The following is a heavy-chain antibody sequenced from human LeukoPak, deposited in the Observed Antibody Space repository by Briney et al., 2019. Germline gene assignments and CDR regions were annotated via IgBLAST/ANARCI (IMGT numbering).Heavy chain of an antibody. D-gene: IGHD2-2*02. V-gene: IGHV4-39*01. CDR1: GDSISSSSYS. J-gene: IGHJ4*02. Sequence: SETLSLTCAVSGDSISSSSYSWGWIRQPPGKGLEWIGSIYYSGSTHHNPSLKSRVTISVDTSKNQFFLKLSSVTAADTAVYYCARHSDCVTSSCYTGYFDYWGQGTLVTVSS. CDR3: ARHSDCVTSSCYTGYFDY. CDR2: IYYSGST.